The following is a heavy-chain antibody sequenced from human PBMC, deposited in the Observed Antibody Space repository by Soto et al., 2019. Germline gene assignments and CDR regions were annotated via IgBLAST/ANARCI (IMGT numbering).Heavy chain of an antibody. CDR3: ARDGIGGGYYYYGMDV. CDR1: GGTFSSYA. Sequence: QVQLVQSGAEVKKPGSSVKVSCKASGGTFSSYAISWVRQAPGQGLEWMGGIIPIFGTANYAQKFQGRVTITADKSTRTAFMELSSLGSEDTAVYYFARDGIGGGYYYYGMDVWGQGTTVTVSS. CDR2: IIPIFGTA. D-gene: IGHD3-10*01. J-gene: IGHJ6*02. V-gene: IGHV1-69*06.